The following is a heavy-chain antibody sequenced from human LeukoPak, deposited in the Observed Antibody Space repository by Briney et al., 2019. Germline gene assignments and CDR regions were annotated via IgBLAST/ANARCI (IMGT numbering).Heavy chain of an antibody. Sequence: GGSPRLSCAASGFTFSSYGMHWVRQAPGKGLEWVAVISYDGSNKYYADSVKGRFTISRDNSKNTLYLQMNSLRAEDTAVYYCANLGSGSPIDYWGQGTLVTVSS. CDR2: ISYDGSNK. CDR1: GFTFSSYG. CDR3: ANLGSGSPIDY. J-gene: IGHJ4*02. V-gene: IGHV3-30*18. D-gene: IGHD1-26*01.